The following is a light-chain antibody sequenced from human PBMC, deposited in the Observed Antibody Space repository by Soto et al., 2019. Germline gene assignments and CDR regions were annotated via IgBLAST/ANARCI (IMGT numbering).Light chain of an antibody. Sequence: VMTQSPVTLSVSPGERATLSCMASQSVNINLAWYQQKPGQAPRLLIYGASARPTGIPARFSGSGSGTEFTLTISSLQSEDFAVYYCHQYNYWPGTFGQGTKLDIK. CDR1: QSVNIN. CDR2: GAS. V-gene: IGKV3-15*01. J-gene: IGKJ2*01. CDR3: HQYNYWPGT.